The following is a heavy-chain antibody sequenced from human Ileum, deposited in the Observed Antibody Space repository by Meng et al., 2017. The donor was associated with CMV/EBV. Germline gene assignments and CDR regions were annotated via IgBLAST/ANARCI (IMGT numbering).Heavy chain of an antibody. CDR1: GGSISRANW. J-gene: IGHJ4*02. D-gene: IGHD3-22*01. CDR3: TTGSAYSPPGQFHQ. Sequence: SGGSISRANWWTWVRQTPGKGLEWIGEVYRGGNAMYNPSRQSRLTISVDDSTNQVSLRLRSVTAADTAMYYCTTGSAYSPPGQFHQWGQGTLVTVSS. CDR2: VYRGGNA. V-gene: IGHV4-4*02.